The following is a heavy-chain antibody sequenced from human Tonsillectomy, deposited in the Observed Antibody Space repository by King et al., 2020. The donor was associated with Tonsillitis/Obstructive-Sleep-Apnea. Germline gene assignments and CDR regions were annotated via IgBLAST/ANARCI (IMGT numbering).Heavy chain of an antibody. CDR1: GDSISSYF. CDR3: ARLHDDFIWGSFRYSFDF. V-gene: IGHV4-59*01. CDR2: VHYSGST. J-gene: IGHJ4*02. D-gene: IGHD3-16*02. Sequence: QLQESGPGLVKPSETLSLTCIVSGDSISSYFWSWIRQPPGKGLEWIGYVHYSGSTNYSPSLKSRVIMSIDTSKNQFSLKLISVIAADTAVYYCARLHDDFIWGSFRYSFDFWGQGALVTVSS.